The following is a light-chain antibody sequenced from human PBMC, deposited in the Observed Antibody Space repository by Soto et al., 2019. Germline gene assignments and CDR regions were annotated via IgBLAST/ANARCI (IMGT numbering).Light chain of an antibody. CDR1: SGHSSYA. Sequence: QPVLTQSPSASASLGASVKLTCTLSSGHSSYAIAWHQQQPEKGPRYLMKLNSDGSHSKGDGIPDRFSGLSSGAERYLTISSLQSEDEADYYCQTWGTGTVVFGGGSKLTVL. CDR2: LNSDGSH. J-gene: IGLJ2*01. V-gene: IGLV4-69*01. CDR3: QTWGTGTVV.